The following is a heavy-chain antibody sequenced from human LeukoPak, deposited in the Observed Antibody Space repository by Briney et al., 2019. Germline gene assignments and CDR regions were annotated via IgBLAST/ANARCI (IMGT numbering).Heavy chain of an antibody. J-gene: IGHJ4*02. Sequence: PSETLSLTCAVYGGSFSGYYWSWIRQPPGKGLEWIGEINHSGSTNYNPSLKSRVTISVDTSKNQFSLKLSSVTAADTAVYYCAREGGMVATGPPDYWGQGTLVTASS. V-gene: IGHV4-34*01. CDR3: AREGGMVATGPPDY. CDR1: GGSFSGYY. D-gene: IGHD5-12*01. CDR2: INHSGST.